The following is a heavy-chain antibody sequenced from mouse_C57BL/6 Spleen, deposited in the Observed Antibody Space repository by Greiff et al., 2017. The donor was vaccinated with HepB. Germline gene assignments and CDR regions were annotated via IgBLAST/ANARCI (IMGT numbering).Heavy chain of an antibody. J-gene: IGHJ4*01. CDR3: ARRWDVKNAMDY. D-gene: IGHD4-1*01. CDR2: IYPGSGST. Sequence: QVQLQQPGAELVKPGASVKMSCKASGYTFTSYWITWVKQRPGQGLEWIGDIYPGSGSTNYNEKFKSKATLTVDTSSSTAYMQLSSLTSEDSAVYYCARRWDVKNAMDYWGQGTSVTVSS. V-gene: IGHV1-55*01. CDR1: GYTFTSYW.